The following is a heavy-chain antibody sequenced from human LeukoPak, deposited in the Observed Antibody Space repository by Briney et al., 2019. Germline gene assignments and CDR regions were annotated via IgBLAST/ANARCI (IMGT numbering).Heavy chain of an antibody. CDR3: ARQYCSGGDCYFFD. J-gene: IGHJ4*02. D-gene: IGHD2-15*01. V-gene: IGHV3-7*01. Sequence: GGSLRLSCAASGFTFSNYWMTWVRQAPGKGLEWVANIKQDGSEKYYVDSVKGRFTISRDNAKNSLYLQMNSLRAEDTALYYCARQYCSGGDCYFFDWGQGTLVTVSS. CDR1: GFTFSNYW. CDR2: IKQDGSEK.